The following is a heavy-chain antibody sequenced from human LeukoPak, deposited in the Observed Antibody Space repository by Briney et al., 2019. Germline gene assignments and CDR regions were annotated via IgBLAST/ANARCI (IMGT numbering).Heavy chain of an antibody. V-gene: IGHV3-23*01. D-gene: IGHD5-24*01. CDR2: ISGSGGRT. J-gene: IGHJ4*02. CDR3: AKEDGYGAKNY. CDR1: GFTLCSYA. Sequence: WGALRLSSAASGFTLCSYALRWGRPAPGEGGEWVSAISGSGGRTYYADSVKGRFTISRDNSKNTLYLQMNSLRAEDTAVYYCAKEDGYGAKNYWGQGTLVTVSS.